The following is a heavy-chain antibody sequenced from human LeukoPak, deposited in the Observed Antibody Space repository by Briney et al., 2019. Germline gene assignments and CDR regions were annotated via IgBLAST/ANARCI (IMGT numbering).Heavy chain of an antibody. D-gene: IGHD5-24*01. CDR2: IIPIFGTA. CDR3: ARGGGDGHNYYFDY. Sequence: ASVKVSCKASGGTFSSYAISWVRQAPGQGLEWMGGIIPIFGTANYAQKFQGRVTITTDESTSTAYMELSSLRSEDTAVYYCARGGGDGHNYYFDYWGQGTLVTVSS. J-gene: IGHJ4*02. CDR1: GGTFSSYA. V-gene: IGHV1-69*05.